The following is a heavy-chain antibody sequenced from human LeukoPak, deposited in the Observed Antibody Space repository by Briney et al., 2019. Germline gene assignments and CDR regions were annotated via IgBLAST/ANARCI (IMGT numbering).Heavy chain of an antibody. CDR2: IDSSSSFK. J-gene: IGHJ6*03. CDR3: ARVSGYDSYYYYYMDV. V-gene: IGHV3-21*01. Sequence: GGSLRLSCAASGFTFSSYTMNWVRLAPGKGLEWVSSIDSSSSFKYYAGSVRGRFTISRDNAKNSLYLQMNSPRAEDTAVYYCARVSGYDSYYYYYMDVWGKGTTVTVSS. D-gene: IGHD5-12*01. CDR1: GFTFSSYT.